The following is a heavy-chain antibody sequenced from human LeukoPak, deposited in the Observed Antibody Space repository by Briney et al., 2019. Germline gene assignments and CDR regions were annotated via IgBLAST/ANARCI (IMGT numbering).Heavy chain of an antibody. J-gene: IGHJ5*02. CDR2: ISGSGGST. Sequence: GGSLRLSCAASGFTFSSYAMSWVRQAPGKGLEWVSAISGSGGSTYYADSVKGRFTISRDNSKNTLYLQMNSLRAEDTAVYYCAKAAPVVVVVAATSWFDPWGQGTPVTVSS. CDR3: AKAAPVVVVVAATSWFDP. D-gene: IGHD2-15*01. V-gene: IGHV3-23*01. CDR1: GFTFSSYA.